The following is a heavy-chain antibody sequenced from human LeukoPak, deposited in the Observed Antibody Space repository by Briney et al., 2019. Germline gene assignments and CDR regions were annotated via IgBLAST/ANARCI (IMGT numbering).Heavy chain of an antibody. V-gene: IGHV3-30*18. CDR3: AKDRGRVWYYFDY. D-gene: IGHD6-19*01. J-gene: IGHJ4*02. CDR1: GFTFSNYG. Sequence: GGSLRLSCATSGFTFSNYGMHWVRQAPGKGLEWVAVISYDGSGKYYADSVKGRLTISRDNSKNMLYLQMNSLRDEDTAVYFCAKDRGRVWYYFDYWGQGALLTVSS. CDR2: ISYDGSGK.